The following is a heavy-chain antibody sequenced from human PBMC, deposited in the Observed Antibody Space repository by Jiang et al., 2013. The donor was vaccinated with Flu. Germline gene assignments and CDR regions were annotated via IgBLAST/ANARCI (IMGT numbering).Heavy chain of an antibody. D-gene: IGHD3-3*01. CDR3: ARVPHLGGVVFMQDYGMDV. J-gene: IGHJ6*02. Sequence: LVKPSETLSLTCTVSGGSIRGYSWNWIRQPQGRDWSGLGLSITVGSTNYIPSLKSRVTISVDTSKNQFSLKLSFVTAADTAVYYCARVPHLGGVVFMQDYGMDVWGQGTTVTVSS. CDR2: SITVGST. V-gene: IGHV4-59*01. CDR1: GGSIRGYS.